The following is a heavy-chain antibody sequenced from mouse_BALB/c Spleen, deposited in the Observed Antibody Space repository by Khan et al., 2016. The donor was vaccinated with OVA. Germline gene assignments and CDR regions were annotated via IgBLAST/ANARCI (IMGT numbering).Heavy chain of an antibody. CDR2: VSTNYGNT. V-gene: IGHV1S137*01. CDR3: ARDDGYSLFAY. Sequence: QVQLQQSGPELVRPGVSVKLSCKGADYTFTDYPMHWVQQSPGKSLEWIGAVSTNYGNTNYNQKFKGKAILTVDKSSSTAYMELARLTAEDSAIYYCARDDGYSLFAYWGQGTLVTVSA. CDR1: DYTFTDYP. D-gene: IGHD2-3*01. J-gene: IGHJ3*01.